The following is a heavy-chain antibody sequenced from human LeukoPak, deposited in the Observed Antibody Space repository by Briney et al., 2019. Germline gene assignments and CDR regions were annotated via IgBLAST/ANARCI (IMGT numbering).Heavy chain of an antibody. D-gene: IGHD1-26*01. V-gene: IGHV3-23*01. CDR1: GFTFRDFA. CDR2: ISRSGEIS. J-gene: IGHJ4*02. Sequence: GGSLRLSCAASGFTFRDFAMNWVRQAPGKGLEWVSIISRSGEISYHANSVTGRFTISRDNSKSTLYLQMNSLRAEDTAVYYCASLLSGSNQINDYWGQGTLVTVSS. CDR3: ASLLSGSNQINDY.